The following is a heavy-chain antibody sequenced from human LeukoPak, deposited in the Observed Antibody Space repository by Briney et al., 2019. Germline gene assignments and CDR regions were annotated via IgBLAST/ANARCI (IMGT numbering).Heavy chain of an antibody. CDR2: IKQDGSEK. CDR1: GFTFSSYW. J-gene: IGHJ4*02. CDR3: ATRPPTYYYDSSGYYYD. V-gene: IGHV3-7*01. D-gene: IGHD3-22*01. Sequence: GGSLRLSCAASGFTFSSYWMRWVRQAPGKGLEWVANIKQDGSEKYYVDSVKGRFTISRDNAKNSLYLQMNSLRAEDTAVYYCATRPPTYYYDSSGYYYDWGQGTLVTVSS.